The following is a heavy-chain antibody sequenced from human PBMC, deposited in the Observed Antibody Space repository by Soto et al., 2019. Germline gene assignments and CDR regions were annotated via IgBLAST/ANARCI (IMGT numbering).Heavy chain of an antibody. CDR2: IIPVFGRV. CDR3: ANSRGGTFLGYHGMDI. J-gene: IGHJ6*02. V-gene: IGHV1-69*01. D-gene: IGHD3-16*01. CDR1: GGTFSSRA. Sequence: QVQLVQSGPEVKKTGTSVKVSCKASGGTFSSRAISWVRQAPGQGLEWMGGIIPVFGRVNYAEKFQDRVTLTADESTGTVYMELSSLRSEDTALYYCANSRGGTFLGYHGMDIWGQGNTVSVSS.